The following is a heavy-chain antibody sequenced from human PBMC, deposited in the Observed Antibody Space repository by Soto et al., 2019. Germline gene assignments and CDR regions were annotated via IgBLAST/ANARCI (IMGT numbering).Heavy chain of an antibody. CDR1: GGSIISRGEC. Sequence: TSTVAGGSIISRGECCSWISQPPVKGGEWIGYIDNSGSAYYNPSLKGRVTISLDTSKNQFSLKLSSVTAADTAVYYCAREGGSDRVGTIGFDYWGQGTLVTVSS. J-gene: IGHJ4*02. V-gene: IGHV4-30-4*01. CDR3: AREGGSDRVGTIGFDY. D-gene: IGHD5-12*01. CDR2: IDNSGSA.